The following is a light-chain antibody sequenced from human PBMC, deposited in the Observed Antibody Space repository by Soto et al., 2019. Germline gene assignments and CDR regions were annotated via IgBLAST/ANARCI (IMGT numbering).Light chain of an antibody. J-gene: IGLJ1*01. CDR2: EVS. CDR1: SSDVGGYNY. Sequence: QSARTQSGSVCASPWQSIAISCTGTSSDVGGYNYVSWYQQHPGNAPKLMIYEVSNRPSGVSNRFSGSKSGNTASLTISGLQAEDEADYYCSSYTSSSTYVFGTGTKVTVL. V-gene: IGLV2-14*01. CDR3: SSYTSSSTYV.